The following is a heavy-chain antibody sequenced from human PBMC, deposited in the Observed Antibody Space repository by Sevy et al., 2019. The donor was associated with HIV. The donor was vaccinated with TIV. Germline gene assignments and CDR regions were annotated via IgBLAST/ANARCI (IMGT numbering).Heavy chain of an antibody. J-gene: IGHJ6*02. CDR1: GFTFNSYW. V-gene: IGHV3-7*01. CDR3: AREGSPYDTYYYYYGMDV. Sequence: GGSLRLSCAASGFTFNSYWMSWVRQAPGKGLEWVANIKQDGSDKYYVDSVTGRFTISRDNSQNSLFLQMNTLRAEDTAVDYGAREGSPYDTYYYYYGMDVWGQGTTVTVSS. D-gene: IGHD5-12*01. CDR2: IKQDGSDK.